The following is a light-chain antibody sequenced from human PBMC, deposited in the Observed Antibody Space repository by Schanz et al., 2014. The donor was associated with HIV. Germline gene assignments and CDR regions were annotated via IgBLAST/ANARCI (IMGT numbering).Light chain of an antibody. J-gene: IGKJ2*01. V-gene: IGKV3-15*01. Sequence: EIVMTQSPATLSVSPGERATLSCRASQSININLAWHQQKPGQAPRLLIYGASARATGIPARFSGSGSGTEFTLNISSLQSEDFAVYYCQLRSGRPPNYTFGQGTKLEIK. CDR3: QLRSGRPPNYT. CDR2: GAS. CDR1: QSININ.